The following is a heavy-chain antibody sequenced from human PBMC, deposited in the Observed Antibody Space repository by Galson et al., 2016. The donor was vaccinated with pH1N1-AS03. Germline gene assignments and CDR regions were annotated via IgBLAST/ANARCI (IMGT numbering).Heavy chain of an antibody. Sequence: SLRLSCAASGFTFTNAWMSWVRQAPGKGLEWVGRIKSKRDGGATEYAGPVKGRFTISRDDSQNTLYLQMSSLKIEDTAMYYCTTMSQAATPNWGQGHWSPSPQ. CDR3: TTMSQAATPN. CDR1: GFTFTNAW. D-gene: IGHD6-13*01. J-gene: IGHJ1*01. CDR2: IKSKRDGGAT. V-gene: IGHV3-15*01.